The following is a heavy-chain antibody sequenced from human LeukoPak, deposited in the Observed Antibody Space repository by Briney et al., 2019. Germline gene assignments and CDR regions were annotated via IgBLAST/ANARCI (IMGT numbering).Heavy chain of an antibody. CDR1: GGSISSYY. CDR2: IYYSGST. J-gene: IGHJ5*02. D-gene: IGHD2-15*01. CDR3: ARDRGGNLEGNWFDP. Sequence: PSETLSLTCTVSGGSISSYYRSWIRQPPGKGLEWIGYIYYSGSTNYNPSLKSRVTISVDTSKNQFSLKLSSVSAADTAVYYCARDRGGNLEGNWFDPWGQGTLVTVSS. V-gene: IGHV4-59*01.